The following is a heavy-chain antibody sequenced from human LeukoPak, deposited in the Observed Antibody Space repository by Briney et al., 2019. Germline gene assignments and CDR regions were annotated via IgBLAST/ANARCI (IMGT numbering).Heavy chain of an antibody. J-gene: IGHJ4*02. Sequence: SQTLSLTCAVSGTSISSGGYSWSWIRQPPGKGLEWIGYIYHSGSSYYNPSLKSRVTISIDTSRNQFSLKLSSVTAADTAVYYCARGVRYSSSWYDYWGQGTLVTVSS. CDR1: GTSISSGGYS. CDR2: IYHSGSS. V-gene: IGHV4-30-2*01. D-gene: IGHD6-13*01. CDR3: ARGVRYSSSWYDY.